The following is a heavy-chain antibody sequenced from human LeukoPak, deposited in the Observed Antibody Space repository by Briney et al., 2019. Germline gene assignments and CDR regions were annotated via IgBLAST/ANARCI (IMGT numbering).Heavy chain of an antibody. CDR1: GGPISSYY. J-gene: IGHJ5*02. Sequence: SETLSLTCTVSGGPISSYYWSWIRQPPGKGLEWIGYIYYSGSTNYNPSLKSRVTISVDTSKNQFSLKLSSVTAADTAVYYCASSSSVVTPDWFDPWGQGTLVTVSS. CDR2: IYYSGST. CDR3: ASSSSVVTPDWFDP. D-gene: IGHD4-23*01. V-gene: IGHV4-59*01.